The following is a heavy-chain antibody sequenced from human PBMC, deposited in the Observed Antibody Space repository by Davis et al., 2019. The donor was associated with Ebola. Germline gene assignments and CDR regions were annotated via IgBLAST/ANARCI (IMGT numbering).Heavy chain of an antibody. D-gene: IGHD4-17*01. CDR3: ARDRGSGDSGFDP. J-gene: IGHJ5*02. V-gene: IGHV3-30-3*01. CDR1: GFTFSSYA. CDR2: ISYDGSNK. Sequence: PGGSLRLSCAASGFTFSSYAMHWVRQAPGKGLEWVAVISYDGSNKYYADSVKGRFTISRDNSKNTLYLQMNSLRAEDTAVYYCARDRGSGDSGFDPWGQGTLVTVSS.